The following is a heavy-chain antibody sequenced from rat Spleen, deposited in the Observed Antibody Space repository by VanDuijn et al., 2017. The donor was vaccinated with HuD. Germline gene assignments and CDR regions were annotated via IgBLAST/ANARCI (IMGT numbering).Heavy chain of an antibody. D-gene: IGHD4-3*01. CDR1: GFSLTGNN. CDR2: MRFDGDT. CDR3: TREAWGYIMDA. J-gene: IGHJ4*01. V-gene: IGHV2S30*01. Sequence: QVKMKESGPGLVQPSQTLSLTCTVSGFSLTGNNVHWVRQPPGKGLEWMGRMRFDGDTYYNSALKSRLSISRDTSKNQVFLKMNSLQTDDTAIYYCTREAWGYIMDAWGQGASVTVSS.